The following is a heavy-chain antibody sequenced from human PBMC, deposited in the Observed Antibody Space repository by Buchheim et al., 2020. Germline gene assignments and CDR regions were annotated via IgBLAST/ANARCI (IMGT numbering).Heavy chain of an antibody. CDR2: ISSSSSYI. CDR1: GFTFSSYS. V-gene: IGHV3-21*01. J-gene: IGHJ5*02. D-gene: IGHD2-2*01. Sequence: EVQLVESGGGLVKPGGSLRLSCAASGFTFSSYSMNWVRQAPGKGLEWVSSISSSSSYIYYADSVKGRFTLSRDNAKNSLYPQMNSLRAEDTAVYYCARSLVPAAFQAYDPWGQGTL. CDR3: ARSLVPAAFQAYDP.